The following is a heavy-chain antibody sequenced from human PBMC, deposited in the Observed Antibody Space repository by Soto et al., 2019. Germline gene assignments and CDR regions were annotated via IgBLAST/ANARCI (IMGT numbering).Heavy chain of an antibody. CDR1: GYTFTKYY. Sequence: QVQLVQSGAEVKKPGASVTVSCKASGYTFTKYYIHWVRQAPGQGLEWMAIINPSGGSTRYAQKFQGRVKVTRDTSTSTVYMELSSLRSEDTGVYYCARDFTPSFTADWNSVPLPDYWGQGTLVTVSS. CDR2: INPSGGST. D-gene: IGHD1-7*01. J-gene: IGHJ4*02. CDR3: ARDFTPSFTADWNSVPLPDY. V-gene: IGHV1-46*01.